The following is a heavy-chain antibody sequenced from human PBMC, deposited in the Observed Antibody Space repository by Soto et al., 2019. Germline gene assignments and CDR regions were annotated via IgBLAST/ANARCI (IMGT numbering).Heavy chain of an antibody. J-gene: IGHJ6*03. V-gene: IGHV1-24*01. CDR3: ARDCDLDRSYYYYLAV. CDR1: GYTLTELS. CDR2: FDPEDGET. Sequence: GASVKVSCKVSGYTLTELSMHWVRQAPGKGLEWMGGFDPEDGETIYAQKFQGRVTMTEDTSTDTAYMELSSLRSEDTAVYYCARDCDLDRSYYYYLAVWRHGTPVTVSS.